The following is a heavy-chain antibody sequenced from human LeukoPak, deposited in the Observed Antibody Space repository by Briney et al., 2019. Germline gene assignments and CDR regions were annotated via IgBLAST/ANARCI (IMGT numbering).Heavy chain of an antibody. Sequence: ASVKVSCKASGYTFTGYYMHWVRQAPGQGLEWMGWISAYNGNTNYAQKLQGRVTMTTDTSTSTAYMELRSLRSDDTAVYYCARDADDDYWGQGTLVTVSS. J-gene: IGHJ4*02. V-gene: IGHV1-18*04. CDR2: ISAYNGNT. CDR1: GYTFTGYY. CDR3: ARDADDDY.